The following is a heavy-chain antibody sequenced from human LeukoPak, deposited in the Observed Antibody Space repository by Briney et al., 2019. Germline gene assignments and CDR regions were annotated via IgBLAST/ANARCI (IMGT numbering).Heavy chain of an antibody. CDR1: GYSFTSYW. J-gene: IGHJ4*02. CDR2: IYPGDSDT. D-gene: IGHD3-22*01. CDR3: ARFIYYYDSSAYFDY. Sequence: GEALKVSCKGSGYSFTSYWIGWVRQMPGKGLEWMGIIYPGDSDTRYSPSFQGQVTISADKSISTAYLQWSSLKASDTAMYYCARFIYYYDSSAYFDYWGQGTLVTVSS. V-gene: IGHV5-51*01.